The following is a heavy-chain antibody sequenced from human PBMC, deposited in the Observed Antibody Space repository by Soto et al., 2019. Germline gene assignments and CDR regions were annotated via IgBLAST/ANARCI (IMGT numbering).Heavy chain of an antibody. CDR2: IYYSGST. V-gene: IGHV4-39*01. J-gene: IGHJ4*02. CDR3: ANSDAMVSGYFHY. Sequence: PSETLSLTCTVSGGSISSSSYYWGWIRQPPGKGLEWIGSIYYSGSTYYNPSLKSRVTISVDTSKNQFSLKLSSVTAADTAVYYCANSDAMVSGYFHYWGQGTLVTVSS. D-gene: IGHD5-18*01. CDR1: GGSISSSSYY.